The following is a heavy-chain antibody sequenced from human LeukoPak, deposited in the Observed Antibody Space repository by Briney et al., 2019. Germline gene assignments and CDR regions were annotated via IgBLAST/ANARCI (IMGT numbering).Heavy chain of an antibody. J-gene: IGHJ1*01. CDR2: ITSKIDGGTT. CDR3: SSLRGSSSQYFQH. V-gene: IGHV3-15*01. D-gene: IGHD6-13*01. Sequence: PGRSLRLSCAASGFAFSSYGMHWVRQAPGKGLEWVGRITSKIDGGTTDYAATVKGRFTISRDDSKDTLYLQMDSLQTEDTAVYYCSSLRGSSSQYFQHWGQGTLVTVSS. CDR1: GFAFSSYG.